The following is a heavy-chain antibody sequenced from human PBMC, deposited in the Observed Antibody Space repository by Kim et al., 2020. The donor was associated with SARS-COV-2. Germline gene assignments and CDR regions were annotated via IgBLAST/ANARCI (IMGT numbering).Heavy chain of an antibody. CDR2: ISYDGSNK. V-gene: IGHV3-30*18. Sequence: GGSLRLSCAASGFTFSSYGMHWVRQAPGKGLEWVAVISYDGSNKYYADSVKGRFTISRDNSKNTLYLQMNSLRAEDTAVYYCAKDGGPERWRGELLWFGEFPRVYYYGMDVWGQGTTVTVSS. CDR3: AKDGGPERWRGELLWFGEFPRVYYYGMDV. J-gene: IGHJ6*02. D-gene: IGHD3-10*01. CDR1: GFTFSSYG.